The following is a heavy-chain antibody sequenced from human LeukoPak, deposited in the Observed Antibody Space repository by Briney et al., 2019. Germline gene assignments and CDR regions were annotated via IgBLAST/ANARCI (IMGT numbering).Heavy chain of an antibody. CDR2: IYSGGST. Sequence: GGSLRLSCAASGFTVSSNYMSWVRQAPGKGLEWVSVIYSGGSTYYADSVKGRFTISRDNSKNTLYLQMNSLKTEDTAVYYCTTDRGYYYGSGSYTDYWGQGTLVTVSS. V-gene: IGHV3-53*01. CDR1: GFTVSSNY. J-gene: IGHJ4*02. CDR3: TTDRGYYYGSGSYTDY. D-gene: IGHD3-10*01.